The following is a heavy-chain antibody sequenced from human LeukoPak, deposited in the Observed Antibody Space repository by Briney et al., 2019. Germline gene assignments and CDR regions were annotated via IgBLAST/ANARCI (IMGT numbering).Heavy chain of an antibody. CDR2: INPNSGGT. J-gene: IGHJ4*02. D-gene: IGHD2-2*01. V-gene: IGHV1-2*02. CDR1: GYTFTGYY. Sequence: ASVKVSCKASGYTFTGYYMHWVRQAPGQGLEWMGWINPNSGGTNYAQKFQGRVTMTRDTSISTAYMELSRLRSDDTAVYYCARVRGYCSSTSCPAPLDYWGQGTLVTVSS. CDR3: ARVRGYCSSTSCPAPLDY.